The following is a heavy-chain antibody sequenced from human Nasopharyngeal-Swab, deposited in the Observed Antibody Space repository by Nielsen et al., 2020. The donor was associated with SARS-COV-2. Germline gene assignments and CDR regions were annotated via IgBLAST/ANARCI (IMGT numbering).Heavy chain of an antibody. J-gene: IGHJ6*02. V-gene: IGHV3-7*01. Sequence: GESLKISCAASGFTFSSYWMTWVRQAPGKGLEWVANIRNDGGAKYYADSVKGRFTISRDNAKSSLHLQMNSLRAEDTAVYYCARHYDFWSGYYNSHFYGMDVWGQGTTVTVSS. CDR1: GFTFSSYW. D-gene: IGHD3-3*01. CDR2: IRNDGGAK. CDR3: ARHYDFWSGYYNSHFYGMDV.